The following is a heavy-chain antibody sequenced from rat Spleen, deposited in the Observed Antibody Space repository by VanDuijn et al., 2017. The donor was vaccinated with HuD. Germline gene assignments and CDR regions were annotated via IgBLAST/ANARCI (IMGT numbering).Heavy chain of an antibody. D-gene: IGHD5-1*01. CDR1: GFTFSNYG. CDR2: ISPSGGST. V-gene: IGHV5-19*01. Sequence: EVQLVESGGGLVQPGRSLKLSCAASGFTFSNYGMHWIRQAPTKGLEWFASISPSGGSTYYRDSVKGRFTISRDNAKSTLYLQMDSLRSEDRATYYWATINWEPHYWGQGVMVTVSS. CDR3: ATINWEPHY. J-gene: IGHJ2*01.